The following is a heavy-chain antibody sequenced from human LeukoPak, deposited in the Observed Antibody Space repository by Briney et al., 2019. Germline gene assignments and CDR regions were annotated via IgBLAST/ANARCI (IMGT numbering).Heavy chain of an antibody. CDR1: GFTFSRYG. CDR3: ARDVIEMATIGVGFDH. D-gene: IGHD5-24*01. J-gene: IGHJ4*01. Sequence: AGGSLRLSCAASGFTFSRYGMHWVRQAPGKGLEWVAVTWYDGSRKYYVDSVEGRFTISRDNNRNILYLQMNSLRPEDTAVYYCARDVIEMATIGVGFDHWGHGTLVTVPS. V-gene: IGHV3-33*01. CDR2: TWYDGSRK.